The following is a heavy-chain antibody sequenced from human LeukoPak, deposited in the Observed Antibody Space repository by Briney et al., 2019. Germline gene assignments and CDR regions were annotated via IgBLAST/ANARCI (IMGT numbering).Heavy chain of an antibody. J-gene: IGHJ4*02. D-gene: IGHD3-10*01. CDR2: IKQDGSEK. CDR1: GFTFTTYW. Sequence: GGSLRLSCAASGFTFTTYWMGWVRQAPGKGLEGVANIKQDGSEKYYVDSVKGRFTISRDNAKNSLYLQMSSLRAEDTAVYYCAREDMVRGAESFDYWGQGTLVTVSS. CDR3: AREDMVRGAESFDY. V-gene: IGHV3-7*01.